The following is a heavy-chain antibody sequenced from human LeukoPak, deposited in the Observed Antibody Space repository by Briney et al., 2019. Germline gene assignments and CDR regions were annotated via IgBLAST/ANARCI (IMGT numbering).Heavy chain of an antibody. CDR3: TRDHLAADGSDAFDI. CDR1: GYTFTSYY. V-gene: IGHV1-18*04. D-gene: IGHD6-13*01. Sequence: ASVKVSCKASGYTFTSYYMHWVRQAPGQGLEWMGWISPYNDNTKYAQKFQGRVTMTTDTSTTTAYMDLRSLRSDDTAVYYCTRDHLAADGSDAFDIWGQGTMVTVSS. CDR2: ISPYNDNT. J-gene: IGHJ3*02.